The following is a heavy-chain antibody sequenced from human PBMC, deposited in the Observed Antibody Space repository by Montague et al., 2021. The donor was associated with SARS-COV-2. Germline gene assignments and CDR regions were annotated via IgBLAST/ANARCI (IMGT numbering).Heavy chain of an antibody. V-gene: IGHV4-34*01. CDR2: ISQSGNT. CDR1: GESFSRYY. Sequence: SETLSLTCAVFGESFSRYYWSWIRQPPGKDLEWIGEISQSGNTKYNPSLQSRVSISLDTSRNQFSLKVSSVTAADTAIYYCARLGNGIVPSPILGLGPYYSFYYMDVWGKGTTVTVSS. CDR3: ARLGNGIVPSPILGLGPYYSFYYMDV. J-gene: IGHJ6*03. D-gene: IGHD2-2*02.